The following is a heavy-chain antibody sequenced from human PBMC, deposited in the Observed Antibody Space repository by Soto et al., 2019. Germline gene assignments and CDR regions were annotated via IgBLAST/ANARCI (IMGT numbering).Heavy chain of an antibody. Sequence: ASVKVSCKASGYTFTSYDINWVRQATGQGLEWMGWMNPNSGNTGYAQKFQGRVTMTRNTSISTAYMELSSLRSEDTAVYYCARGLGYCSSTSCYKNGFDPWGQGTLVTVSS. J-gene: IGHJ5*02. D-gene: IGHD2-2*01. CDR2: MNPNSGNT. CDR3: ARGLGYCSSTSCYKNGFDP. V-gene: IGHV1-8*01. CDR1: GYTFTSYD.